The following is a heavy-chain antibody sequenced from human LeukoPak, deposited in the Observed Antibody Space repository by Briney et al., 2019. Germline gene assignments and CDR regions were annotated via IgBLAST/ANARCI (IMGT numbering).Heavy chain of an antibody. CDR3: ACDIVVVPADISAFDI. Sequence: SQTLSLTCTVSGGSISSGGYYWGWIRQHPGKGLEWIVRIYTSGSTNYNPSLKSRVTMSVDTSKNQFSLMLSSVTAADTAVYYCACDIVVVPADISAFDIWGQGTMVTGSS. CDR1: GGSISSGGYY. CDR2: IYTSGST. D-gene: IGHD2-2*01. J-gene: IGHJ3*02. V-gene: IGHV4-61*02.